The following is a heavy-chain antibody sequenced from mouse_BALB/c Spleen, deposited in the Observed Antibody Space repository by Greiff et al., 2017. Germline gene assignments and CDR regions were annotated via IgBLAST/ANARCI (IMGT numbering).Heavy chain of an antibody. D-gene: IGHD1-1*01. CDR1: GYTFTDYA. Sequence: QVQLKESGAELVRPGVSVKISCTGSGYTFTDYAMHWVKQSHAKSLEWIGVISTYYGDASYNQKFKGKTTMTVDKSSSTVYMELARLTSEDSAIYYCARDYYGSSYFAYWGQGTLVTVSA. CDR2: ISTYYGDA. J-gene: IGHJ3*01. CDR3: ARDYYGSSYFAY. V-gene: IGHV1S137*01.